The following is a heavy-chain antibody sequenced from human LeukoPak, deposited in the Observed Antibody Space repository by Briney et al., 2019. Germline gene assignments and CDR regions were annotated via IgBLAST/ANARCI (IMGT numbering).Heavy chain of an antibody. CDR3: ARGGHLVYSSSLSGFDY. V-gene: IGHV1-2*02. Sequence: GASVKVSCKASGYTFTGYYMHWVRQAPGQGLEWMGWINPNSGGTNYAQKFQGRVTMTRDTSITAVYMELSRLRSDDTAVYFCARGGHLVYSSSLSGFDYWGQGTLVTVSS. D-gene: IGHD6-6*01. CDR1: GYTFTGYY. J-gene: IGHJ4*02. CDR2: INPNSGGT.